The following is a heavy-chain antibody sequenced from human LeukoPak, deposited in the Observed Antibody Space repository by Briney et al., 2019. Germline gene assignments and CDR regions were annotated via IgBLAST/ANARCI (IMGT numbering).Heavy chain of an antibody. J-gene: IGHJ4*02. D-gene: IGHD2-15*01. CDR3: ARLLPYCSDGICYFWEYFDS. CDR2: FYYTGDT. CDR1: GGSISSSTYS. V-gene: IGHV4-39*01. Sequence: PSETLSLTCSVSGGSISSSTYSWGWLRQPPGEGLEWIGSFYYTGDTYYGPSLKSRVTISVDTSKNQFSLNLTSLTAADTAVYYCARLLPYCSDGICYFWEYFDSWGQGTLVTVSS.